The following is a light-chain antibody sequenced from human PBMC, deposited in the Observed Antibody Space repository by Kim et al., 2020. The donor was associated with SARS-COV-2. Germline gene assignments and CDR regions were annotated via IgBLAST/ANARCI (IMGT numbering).Light chain of an antibody. CDR3: QQYNNWPPIT. J-gene: IGKJ5*01. V-gene: IGKV3-15*01. CDR1: QSVNNN. CDR2: GVS. Sequence: SQGERAPVSGGASQSVNNNFAWYQKKPGQAPRLLIYGVSTRATGVPARFSGSGSGTEFTLTISSLQSEDFAVYYCQQYNNWPPITFGQGTRLEIK.